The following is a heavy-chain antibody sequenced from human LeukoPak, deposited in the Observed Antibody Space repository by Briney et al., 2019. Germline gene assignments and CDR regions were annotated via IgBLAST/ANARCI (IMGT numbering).Heavy chain of an antibody. CDR1: GFTFSDYY. J-gene: IGHJ6*02. D-gene: IGHD1-26*01. V-gene: IGHV3-11*01. CDR2: ISGVASDI. Sequence: GGSLRLSCAASGFTFSDYYMTWIRQAPGKGLEWVSYISGVASDIYYADSVKGRFTISRDNAKKSVYLQMNSLRAEDTAVYYCARGGAHGMDVWGLRTTVTVSS. CDR3: ARGGAHGMDV.